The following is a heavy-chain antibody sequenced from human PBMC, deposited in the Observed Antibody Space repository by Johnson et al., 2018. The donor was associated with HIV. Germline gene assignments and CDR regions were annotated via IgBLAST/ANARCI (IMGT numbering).Heavy chain of an antibody. CDR2: ISSSGSTL. CDR1: GFTFSDYY. V-gene: IGHV3-11*04. D-gene: IGHD2-8*02. J-gene: IGHJ3*02. CDR3: ARVWCSRWYGRGAFDI. Sequence: QVQLVESGGGLVQPGGSLRLSCAASGFTFSDYYMSWIRQAPGKGLEWVSYISSSGSTLYYADSVTGRFTIYRDNAKNSLYLKMNSLRTADTAVSYCARVWCSRWYGRGAFDIWGQGTTVTVSS.